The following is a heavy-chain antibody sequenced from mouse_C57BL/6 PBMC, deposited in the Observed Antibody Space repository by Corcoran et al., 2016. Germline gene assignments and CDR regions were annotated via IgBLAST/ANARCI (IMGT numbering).Heavy chain of an antibody. CDR3: ARRAAYYDYDGGYFDV. J-gene: IGHJ1*03. Sequence: EVQLQQSGPELVKPGASVKISCKASGYTFTDNYMNWVKQSHGKSLEWIGDINPNNGGTSYNQKFKGKATLTVDKSSSTAYMELRSLTSEDSAVYYCARRAAYYDYDGGYFDVWGTGTTVTVSS. CDR1: GYTFTDNY. V-gene: IGHV1-26*01. CDR2: INPNNGGT. D-gene: IGHD2-4*01.